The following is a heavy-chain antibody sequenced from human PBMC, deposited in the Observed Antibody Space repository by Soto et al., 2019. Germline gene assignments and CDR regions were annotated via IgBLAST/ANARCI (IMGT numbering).Heavy chain of an antibody. V-gene: IGHV3-33*01. Sequence: GGSLRLSCAASGFTFSNYGMHWVRQAPGKGLEWVAIIWYDGSNKYYADSVKGRFTISRDNSENTVYLQMNSLRAEDTAVYYCARDRGGYDRLYYYHGMDVWGQGTTVTVSS. CDR3: ARDRGGYDRLYYYHGMDV. J-gene: IGHJ6*02. CDR1: GFTFSNYG. CDR2: IWYDGSNK. D-gene: IGHD5-12*01.